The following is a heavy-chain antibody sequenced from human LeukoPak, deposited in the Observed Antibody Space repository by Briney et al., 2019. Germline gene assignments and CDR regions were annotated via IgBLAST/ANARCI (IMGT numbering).Heavy chain of an antibody. D-gene: IGHD3-16*01. Sequence: PGGSLRLSCAASGFTFSSYSMNWVRQAPGKGLEWVSSISSSSSYIYCADSVKGRFTISRDNAKNSLYLQMNSLRAEDTAVYYCAREDMITFGGTDYWGQGTLVTVSS. CDR1: GFTFSSYS. V-gene: IGHV3-21*01. J-gene: IGHJ4*02. CDR2: ISSSSSYI. CDR3: AREDMITFGGTDY.